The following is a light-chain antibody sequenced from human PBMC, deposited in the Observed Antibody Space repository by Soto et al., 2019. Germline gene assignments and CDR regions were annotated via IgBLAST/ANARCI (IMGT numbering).Light chain of an antibody. CDR1: SSDVGGYTY. Sequence: QSALTQPVSVSGSPGQAITISCTGTSSDVGGYTYVSWYQQHPGKAPKFIIYDVSNRPSGVSNRFSGSKSGNTASLTISGLQAEDEADYYCSSYTTSNTRQIVFGTGTKLPS. J-gene: IGLJ1*01. CDR2: DVS. V-gene: IGLV2-14*01. CDR3: SSYTTSNTRQIV.